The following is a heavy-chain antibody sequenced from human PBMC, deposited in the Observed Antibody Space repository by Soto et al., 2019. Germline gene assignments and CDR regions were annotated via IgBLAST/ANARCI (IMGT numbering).Heavy chain of an antibody. D-gene: IGHD2-15*01. V-gene: IGHV1-3*01. CDR3: ARGIATGQLDP. CDR2: XNPXXXXX. Sequence: SVKGSWKGAGYGLSRDTGNRVRQATGQRLEWXGWXNPXXXXXKXXXKFQDRVIITRDTSASTAYMDLSSLRSEDTAVYYCARGIATGQLDPWGKGSLVPVSS. CDR1: GYGLSRDT. J-gene: IGHJ5*02.